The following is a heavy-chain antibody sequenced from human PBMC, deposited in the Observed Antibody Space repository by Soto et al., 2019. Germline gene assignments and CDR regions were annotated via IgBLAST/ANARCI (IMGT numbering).Heavy chain of an antibody. Sequence: GGSLRLSCAASGFTLSNYEINWVRQAPGKGLERVSYMGSSGSTIYNADSVKARFTMSRDNAKNSLYLRMNSLRAEDTAVYYCARDRVGGRSVRDGFEFWGQGTMVTVSS. CDR1: GFTLSNYE. CDR2: MGSSGSTI. V-gene: IGHV3-48*03. D-gene: IGHD1-26*01. CDR3: ARDRVGGRSVRDGFEF. J-gene: IGHJ3*01.